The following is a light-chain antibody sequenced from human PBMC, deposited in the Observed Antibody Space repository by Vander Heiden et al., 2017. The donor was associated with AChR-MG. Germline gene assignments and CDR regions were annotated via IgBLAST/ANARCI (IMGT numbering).Light chain of an antibody. CDR2: DA. J-gene: IGKJ4*01. Sequence: DIQLTQSPSSLSASVGDRVTITCRASRNIDSSLNWYQQKPGKAPKLLIYDASRFSGSGSGTDFTLTISSLQPEDFATYYCQQSYSTRFTLGGGTKL. CDR3: QQSYSTRFT. CDR1: RNIDSS. V-gene: IGKV1-39*01.